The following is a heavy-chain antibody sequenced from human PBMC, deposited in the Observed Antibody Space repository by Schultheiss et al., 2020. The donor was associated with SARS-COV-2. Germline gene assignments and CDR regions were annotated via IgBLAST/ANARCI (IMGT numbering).Heavy chain of an antibody. CDR3: ARDFGLNDAFDI. J-gene: IGHJ3*02. CDR1: GFTVSSNY. D-gene: IGHD3-3*01. CDR2: IYSGGST. Sequence: GGSLRLSCAASGFTVSSNYMSWVRQAPGKGLEWVSVIYSGGSTYYADSVKGRFTISRDNSKNTLYLQMNSLRAEETAVYYCARDFGLNDAFDIWGQGTMVTVSS. V-gene: IGHV3-66*02.